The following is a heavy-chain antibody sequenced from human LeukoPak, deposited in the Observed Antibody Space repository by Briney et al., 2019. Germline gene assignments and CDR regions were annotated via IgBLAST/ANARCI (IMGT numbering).Heavy chain of an antibody. CDR1: GFTFSSYA. Sequence: GGSLRLSCAASGFTFSSYAMHWVRQASGKGLEWVGRIRSKANSYATAYAASVKGRFTISRDDSKNTAYLQMNSLKTEDTAVYYCTSRRTEDSGSYNLDPWGQGTLVTVSS. CDR3: TSRRTEDSGSYNLDP. V-gene: IGHV3-73*01. J-gene: IGHJ5*02. CDR2: IRSKANSYAT. D-gene: IGHD1-26*01.